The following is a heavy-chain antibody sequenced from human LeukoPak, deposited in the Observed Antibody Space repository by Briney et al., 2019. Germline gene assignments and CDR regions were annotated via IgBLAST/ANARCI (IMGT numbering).Heavy chain of an antibody. CDR1: GFTVSGNY. CDR2: IYGGGNT. D-gene: IGHD1-26*01. J-gene: IGHJ4*02. V-gene: IGHV3-66*01. CDR3: ARVVGATTVDY. Sequence: PGGSLRLSCAASGFTVSGNYMTWVRQAPGKGLEWVSIIYGGGNTYYSDSVRGRFTISRDSSKNMLYLQMNSLRAEDTAVYYCARVVGATTVDYWGQGTLVTFSS.